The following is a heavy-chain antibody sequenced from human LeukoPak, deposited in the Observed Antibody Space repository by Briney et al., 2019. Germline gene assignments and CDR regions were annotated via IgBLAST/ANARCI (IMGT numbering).Heavy chain of an antibody. J-gene: IGHJ6*02. Sequence: PGRSLRLSCAASGFTFSDYAMHWVRQAPGKGLEWVAVISYDGTNKYYADSVKGRFTISRDNSKNTLDLQVNSLRVEDTAVFYCARDTYGMDVRGQGTTVTVYS. CDR1: GFTFSDYA. CDR3: ARDTYGMDV. CDR2: ISYDGTNK. V-gene: IGHV3-30-3*01.